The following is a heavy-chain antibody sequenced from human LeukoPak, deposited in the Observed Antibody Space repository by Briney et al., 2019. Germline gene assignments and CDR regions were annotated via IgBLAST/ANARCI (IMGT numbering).Heavy chain of an antibody. V-gene: IGHV2-5*01. J-gene: IGHJ6*02. CDR3: GHRRESFDYHGVDV. D-gene: IGHD3-10*01. CDR1: GLSLSTLGVG. Sequence: SGPTLVNPTQTLTLTCTFSGLSLSTLGVGVVWIRQPPGKVLEWLGVTYWNGDKRYNPSLKSRLTITKDTSRNQEVLTMTNMDPVDTATYYCGHRRESFDYHGVDVWGQGTTVTVSS. CDR2: TYWNGDK.